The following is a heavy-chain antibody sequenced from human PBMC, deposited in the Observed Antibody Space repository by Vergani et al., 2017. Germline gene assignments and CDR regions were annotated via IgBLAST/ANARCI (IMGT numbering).Heavy chain of an antibody. V-gene: IGHV4-30-2*01. D-gene: IGHD4-23*01. CDR3: ARGGTVVGSGAFDI. CDR1: GGSISSGGYS. J-gene: IGHJ3*02. CDR2: IYHSGST. Sequence: QLQLQESGSGLVKPSQTLSLTCAVSGGSISSGGYSWSWIRQPPGKGLEWIGYIYHSGSTYSNPSLKSRVTISVDRSKNQFSLKLSSVTAADTAVYYCARGGTVVGSGAFDIWGQGTMVTVSS.